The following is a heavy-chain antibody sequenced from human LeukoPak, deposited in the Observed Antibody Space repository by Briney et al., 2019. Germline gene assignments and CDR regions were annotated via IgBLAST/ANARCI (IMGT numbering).Heavy chain of an antibody. J-gene: IGHJ6*02. CDR3: ARDQSRDWAPYAVDV. D-gene: IGHD3-9*01. CDR2: ISYSGST. V-gene: IGHV4-59*12. CDR1: GGSISNYY. Sequence: PSETLSLTCTVSGGSISNYYWTWIRQPPGKGLEWIGYISYSGSTNYNPSLKSRITISSDPSRNQFSLRLSSVTAADTAVYYCARDQSRDWAPYAVDVWGPGTTVIVSS.